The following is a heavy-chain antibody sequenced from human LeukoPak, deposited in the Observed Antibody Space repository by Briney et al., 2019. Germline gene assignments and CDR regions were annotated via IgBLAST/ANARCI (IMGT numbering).Heavy chain of an antibody. D-gene: IGHD6-13*01. CDR2: MNPNSGNT. CDR3: ARGIRSSWYSWFDP. Sequence: ASVKVSCKASGYTFTSYDINWVRQATGQGPEWMGWMNPNSGNTGYAQKFQGRVTMTRNTSISTAYMELSSLRSEDTAVYYCARGIRSSWYSWFDPWGQGTLVTVSS. V-gene: IGHV1-8*01. J-gene: IGHJ5*02. CDR1: GYTFTSYD.